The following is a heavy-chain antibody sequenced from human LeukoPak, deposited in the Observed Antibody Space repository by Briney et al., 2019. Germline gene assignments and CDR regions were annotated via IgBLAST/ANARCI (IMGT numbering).Heavy chain of an antibody. V-gene: IGHV4-61*02. CDR3: ARDGWYFDL. CDR2: IYTSGST. Sequence: KPTETLSLTCTVSGGSISSGSYYWSWIRQPAGKGLEWIGRIYTSGSTNYNPSLKSRVTISVDTSKNQFSLKLSSVTAADTAVYYCARDGWYFDLWGRGTLVTVSS. CDR1: GGSISSGSYY. J-gene: IGHJ2*01.